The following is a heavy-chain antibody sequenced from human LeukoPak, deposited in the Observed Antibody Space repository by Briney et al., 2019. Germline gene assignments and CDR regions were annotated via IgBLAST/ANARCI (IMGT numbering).Heavy chain of an antibody. CDR2: INWNGGST. V-gene: IGHV3-20*04. Sequence: PGGSLRLSRTASVFTLDDYGMSWGRQAPGTGLEWGSGINWNGGSTGYADSVKGRFTISRDNAKNSLYLQMNSLRAADTALYYCARVGYCYESSSYSGAFDIWGQGAMVTVSS. J-gene: IGHJ3*02. CDR1: VFTLDDYG. D-gene: IGHD3-22*01. CDR3: ARVGYCYESSSYSGAFDI.